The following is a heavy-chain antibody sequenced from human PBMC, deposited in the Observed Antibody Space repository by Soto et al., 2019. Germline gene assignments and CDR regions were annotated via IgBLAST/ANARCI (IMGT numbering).Heavy chain of an antibody. CDR1: GGSVSSSRNY. Sequence: QLQESGPGLVKPSETLSLTCLVSGGSVSSSRNYWGWIRQSPGKGLEWIGTMFYSGSPYYNPSLKSRVTISVDTSKNQFSLNLNSVTAADTAVYYCASQRRGSSGDCEYFEDWGQGTPVTVSS. CDR3: ASQRRGSSGDCEYFED. V-gene: IGHV4-39*01. J-gene: IGHJ1*01. CDR2: MFYSGSP. D-gene: IGHD3-22*01.